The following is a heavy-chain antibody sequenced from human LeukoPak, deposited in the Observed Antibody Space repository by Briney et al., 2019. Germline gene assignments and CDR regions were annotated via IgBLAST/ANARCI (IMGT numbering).Heavy chain of an antibody. D-gene: IGHD6-19*01. Sequence: SETLSITCTVSGGSISSSSHYWGWIRQPPGKGLEWIGTIYYSGSTYYNPSLKSRVTISVDTSKNQFSLKLSSVTAADTAVYSCARTTTVAGTSYWGKGTLVTVSS. V-gene: IGHV4-39*01. CDR2: IYYSGST. CDR3: ARTTTVAGTSY. CDR1: GGSISSSSHY. J-gene: IGHJ4*02.